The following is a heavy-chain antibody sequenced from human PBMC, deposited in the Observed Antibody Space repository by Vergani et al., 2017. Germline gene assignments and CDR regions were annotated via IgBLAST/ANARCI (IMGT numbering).Heavy chain of an antibody. J-gene: IGHJ4*02. CDR1: GGSISSYY. CDR3: AGGVAVAGWVY. D-gene: IGHD6-19*01. CDR2: IYYSGST. Sequence: QVQLQESGPGLVKPSETLSLTCTVSGGSISSYYWSWIRQPPGKGLEWIGYIYYSGSTNSNPSLKSRVTISVDTSKNQFSLKLSSVTAADTAVYYCAGGVAVAGWVYWGQGTLVTVSS. V-gene: IGHV4-59*01.